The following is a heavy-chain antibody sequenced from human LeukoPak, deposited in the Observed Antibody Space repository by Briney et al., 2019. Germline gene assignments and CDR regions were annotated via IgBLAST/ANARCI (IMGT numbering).Heavy chain of an antibody. Sequence: PSETLSPTCTVSGGSLSNSNYYWGWIRQPPGRGLEWIGSIHYSGSTNYNPSLKSRVTISVDTSKNRFSLKLYSVTAADTAVYSCARHPSCTTVTHCSFDYWGQGTLVTVSS. D-gene: IGHD4-11*01. V-gene: IGHV4-39*01. CDR2: IHYSGST. CDR1: GGSLSNSNYY. J-gene: IGHJ4*02. CDR3: ARHPSCTTVTHCSFDY.